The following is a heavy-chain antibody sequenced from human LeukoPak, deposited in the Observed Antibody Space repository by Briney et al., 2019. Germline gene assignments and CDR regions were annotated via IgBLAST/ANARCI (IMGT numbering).Heavy chain of an antibody. Sequence: ASVKVSCKASGGTFSSYAISWVRQAPGQELEWMGGIIPIFGTANYAQKFQGRVTITADESTSTAYMELSSLRSEDTAVYYCAGYYDILTGPSHDAFDIWGQGTMVTVSS. D-gene: IGHD3-9*01. V-gene: IGHV1-69*13. CDR2: IIPIFGTA. CDR3: AGYYDILTGPSHDAFDI. J-gene: IGHJ3*02. CDR1: GGTFSSYA.